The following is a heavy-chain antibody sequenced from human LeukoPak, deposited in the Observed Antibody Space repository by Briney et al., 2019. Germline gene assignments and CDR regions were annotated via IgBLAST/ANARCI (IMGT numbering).Heavy chain of an antibody. V-gene: IGHV4-61*02. J-gene: IGHJ4*02. Sequence: SQTLSLTCTVSGGSISSGSYYWSWIRQPAGKGLEWIGRIYTSGSTNYNPSLKSRVTISVDTSKNQFSLKLSSVTAADTAVYYCACLAAAGTLTLDYWGQGTLVTVSS. CDR2: IYTSGST. D-gene: IGHD6-13*01. CDR3: ACLAAAGTLTLDY. CDR1: GGSISSGSYY.